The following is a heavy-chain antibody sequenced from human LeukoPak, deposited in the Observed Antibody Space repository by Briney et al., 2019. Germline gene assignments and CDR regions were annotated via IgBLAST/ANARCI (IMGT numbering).Heavy chain of an antibody. D-gene: IGHD3-9*01. CDR1: GFTFSSYW. J-gene: IGHJ4*02. V-gene: IGHV3-7*03. CDR3: ARDPAYYDILAGYYTDYFDY. Sequence: AGGSLRLSRAASGFTFSSYWMSWVRQAPGKGLEWVANIKQDGSEKYYVDSVKGRFTISGDNAKNSLYLQMNSLRAEDTAVYYCARDPAYYDILAGYYTDYFDYWGQGTLVTVSS. CDR2: IKQDGSEK.